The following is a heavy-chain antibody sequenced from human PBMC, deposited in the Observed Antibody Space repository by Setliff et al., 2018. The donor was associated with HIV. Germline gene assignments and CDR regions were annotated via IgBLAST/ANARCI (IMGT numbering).Heavy chain of an antibody. CDR2: THHSGST. CDR1: ASSISSDYC. V-gene: IGHV4-38-2*01. D-gene: IGHD7-27*01. J-gene: IGHJ4*02. Sequence: PSETLSLTCAVSASSISSDYCWGWIRQPPGKGLEWIGSTHHSGSTNYNPSLKSRVTISLDTSKNQFSLKLSSVTAADTAVYYCAKLTPFDYWGQGTLVTVSS. CDR3: AKLTPFDY.